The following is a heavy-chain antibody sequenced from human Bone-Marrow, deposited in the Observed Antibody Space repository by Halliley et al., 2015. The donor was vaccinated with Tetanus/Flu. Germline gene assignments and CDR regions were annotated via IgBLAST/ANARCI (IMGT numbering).Heavy chain of an antibody. CDR1: GGAIGSYY. CDR3: ARGDQWAVRFDN. Sequence: TLSLTCTVSGGAIGSYYWSWIRQPPGKGLEWIGYIYYSGISNSNPSLKGRVTISLDTSKKQFSLKVTSVTAADTAMYYCARGDQWAVRFDNWGQGALVTVSS. J-gene: IGHJ4*02. D-gene: IGHD2-8*01. CDR2: IYYSGIS. V-gene: IGHV4-59*01.